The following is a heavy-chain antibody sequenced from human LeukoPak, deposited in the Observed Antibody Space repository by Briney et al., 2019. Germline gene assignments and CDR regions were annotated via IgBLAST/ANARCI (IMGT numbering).Heavy chain of an antibody. Sequence: PGGSLRLSCAASGFTFDDYGMSWVRQAPGKGLEWVSGINWNGGSTGYADSVKGRFTISRDNAKNSLYLQMNSLRAEDTALYYCARGASSSWYALVGYWGQGTLVTVSS. CDR1: GFTFDDYG. V-gene: IGHV3-20*04. D-gene: IGHD6-13*01. CDR3: ARGASSSWYALVGY. CDR2: INWNGGST. J-gene: IGHJ4*02.